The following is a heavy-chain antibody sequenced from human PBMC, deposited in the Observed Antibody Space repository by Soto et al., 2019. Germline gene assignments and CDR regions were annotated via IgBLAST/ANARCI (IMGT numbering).Heavy chain of an antibody. CDR1: GGSFSGYY. CDR3: ARWTGTTSSVFDY. CDR2: INHSGST. Sequence: SETLSLTCAVYGGSFSGYYWSWIRQPPGKGLEWIGEINHSGSTNYNPSLKSRVTISVDTSKNQFSLKLSSVTAADTAVYYCARWTGTTSSVFDYWGQGTLVT. V-gene: IGHV4-34*01. D-gene: IGHD1-1*01. J-gene: IGHJ4*02.